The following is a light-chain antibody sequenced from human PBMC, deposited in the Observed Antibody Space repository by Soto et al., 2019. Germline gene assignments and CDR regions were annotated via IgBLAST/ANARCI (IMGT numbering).Light chain of an antibody. CDR2: GAS. CDR3: QQYKNWPPGVT. V-gene: IGKV3-15*01. J-gene: IGKJ4*01. CDR1: QSVSSN. Sequence: EIVMTQSQATLSVSPGGRDTLSCRASQSVSSNLAWYQQKPGQAPRLLSYGASTRATGIPDRFSGSGSGTEFTLTISSLQSEDFAVYFCQQYKNWPPGVTFGGGTKVEIK.